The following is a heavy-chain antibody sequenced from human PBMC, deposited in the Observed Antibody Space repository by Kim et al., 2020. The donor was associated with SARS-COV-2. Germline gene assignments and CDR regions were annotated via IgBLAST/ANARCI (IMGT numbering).Heavy chain of an antibody. D-gene: IGHD5-18*01. CDR2: IDYSGST. V-gene: IGHV4-59*01. J-gene: IGHJ3*02. Sequence: SETLSLTCTVSGGSISRYYWSWIRQPPGKGLEWIGHIDYSGSTNYNPSLKSRVTISVDTPKNQFSLKLSSVTAADTAVYYCARGRRYTNTHDAFDIWGQGTMVIVSS. CDR3: ARGRRYTNTHDAFDI. CDR1: GGSISRYY.